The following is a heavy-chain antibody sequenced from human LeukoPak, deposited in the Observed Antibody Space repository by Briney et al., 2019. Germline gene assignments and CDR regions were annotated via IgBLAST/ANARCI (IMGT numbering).Heavy chain of an antibody. CDR3: ARQDIWFGELVV. D-gene: IGHD3-10*01. J-gene: IGHJ6*02. Sequence: SETLSLTCIVSGGSISRSSYYWGWLRQPPGKGPEWIGTISDSGSTYYSPSLKSRVTISVDTSKNQFSLKLRFVTAADTAVYYCARQDIWFGELVVWGQGTTVTVSS. CDR1: GGSISRSSYY. V-gene: IGHV4-39*01. CDR2: ISDSGST.